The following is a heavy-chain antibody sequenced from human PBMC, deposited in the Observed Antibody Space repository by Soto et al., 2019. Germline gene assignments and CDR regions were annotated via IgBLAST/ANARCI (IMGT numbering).Heavy chain of an antibody. CDR3: ARDSEYCSSTSCPERRYFDY. CDR2: INPNSGGT. J-gene: IGHJ4*02. CDR1: GHTFTGYY. V-gene: IGHV1-2*04. Sequence: ASVKVSCKASGHTFTGYYMHWVRQAPGQGLEWMGWINPNSGGTNYAQKFQGWVTMTRDTSISTAYMELSRLRSDDTAVYYCARDSEYCSSTSCPERRYFDYWGQGTLVTGSS. D-gene: IGHD2-2*01.